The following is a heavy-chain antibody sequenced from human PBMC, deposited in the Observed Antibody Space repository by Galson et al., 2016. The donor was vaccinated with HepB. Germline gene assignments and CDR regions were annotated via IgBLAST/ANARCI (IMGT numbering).Heavy chain of an antibody. V-gene: IGHV4-59*02. CDR3: AREGGDKSDYNAFDI. J-gene: IGHJ3*02. CDR2: IYDSGRT. CDR1: GGSVSDYY. Sequence: SETLSLTCTVSGGSVSDYYWSWIRQPPGQGLEWIGSIYDSGRTTYNPSLKIRVTISVDMSQNQFFLSLDSVTPGDPAFYYCAREGGDKSDYNAFDIWG. D-gene: IGHD4-11*01.